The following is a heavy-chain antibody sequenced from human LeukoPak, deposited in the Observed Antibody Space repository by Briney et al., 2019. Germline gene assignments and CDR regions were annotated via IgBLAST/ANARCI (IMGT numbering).Heavy chain of an antibody. Sequence: SETLSLTCTVSIDSINNFYWSWIRQPPGKGLEWIGYIYYSGSTNYNPSLKSRVTISVDTSKNQFSLKPSSVTAADTAVYYCARGAVQLERRPGSYYMDVWGKGTTVTVPS. D-gene: IGHD1-1*01. CDR2: IYYSGST. V-gene: IGHV4-59*01. CDR3: ARGAVQLERRPGSYYMDV. CDR1: IDSINNFY. J-gene: IGHJ6*03.